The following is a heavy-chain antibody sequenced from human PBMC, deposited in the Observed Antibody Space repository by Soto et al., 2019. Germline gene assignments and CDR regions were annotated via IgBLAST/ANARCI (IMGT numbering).Heavy chain of an antibody. Sequence: QVQLVESGGGVVQPGRSLRLSCAASGFTFSSYGMHWVRQAPGKGLEWVAVIWYDGSNKYYADSVKGRFTISRDNSKNTLYLQMNSLRAEDTAVYYCARGELSLVVAATFEFDYWGQGTLVTVSS. CDR2: IWYDGSNK. V-gene: IGHV3-33*01. CDR3: ARGELSLVVAATFEFDY. D-gene: IGHD2-15*01. CDR1: GFTFSSYG. J-gene: IGHJ4*02.